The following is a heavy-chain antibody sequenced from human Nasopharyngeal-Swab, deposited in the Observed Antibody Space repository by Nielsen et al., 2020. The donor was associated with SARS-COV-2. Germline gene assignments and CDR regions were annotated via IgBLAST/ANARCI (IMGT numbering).Heavy chain of an antibody. D-gene: IGHD6-19*01. V-gene: IGHV3-30-3*01. CDR2: TSYDGSIT. Sequence: GESLKISCAASGFIFRTSAMHWLRQAPGKGLEWVAMTSYDGSITYYTDSVKGRFTISRDNYKKTLSLQMNSLRIEDTAVYYCARDSENDGWFPYSWGQGTLVTVSS. CDR1: GFIFRTSA. J-gene: IGHJ4*02. CDR3: ARDSENDGWFPYS.